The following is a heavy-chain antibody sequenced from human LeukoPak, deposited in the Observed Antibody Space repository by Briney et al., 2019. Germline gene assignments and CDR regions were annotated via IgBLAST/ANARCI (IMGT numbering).Heavy chain of an antibody. Sequence: GSLRLSCAASGFTFSKYWMLWVRQAPGKGLESVSRINTDGTATTYADSVKGRFTVSRDNADNTMFLQMNSVRDEDTAVYYCATKQWLAPPPDSWGQGTPVTVSS. CDR3: ATKQWLAPPPDS. J-gene: IGHJ4*02. CDR1: GFTFSKYW. CDR2: INTDGTAT. D-gene: IGHD6-19*01. V-gene: IGHV3-74*01.